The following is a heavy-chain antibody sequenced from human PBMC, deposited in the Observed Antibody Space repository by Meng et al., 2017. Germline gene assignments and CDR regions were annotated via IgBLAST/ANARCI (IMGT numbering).Heavy chain of an antibody. CDR3: ARDGVWFGEFSLDDAFDI. Sequence: GESLKISCAASGFTFSSYGMHWVRQAPGKWLGWVAVIWYDGSNKYYADSVKGRFTISRDNSKNTLYLQLNSLRAEDTAVYYCARDGVWFGEFSLDDAFDIWGQGTMVNGSS. V-gene: IGHV3-33*01. CDR1: GFTFSSYG. J-gene: IGHJ3*02. D-gene: IGHD3-10*01. CDR2: IWYDGSNK.